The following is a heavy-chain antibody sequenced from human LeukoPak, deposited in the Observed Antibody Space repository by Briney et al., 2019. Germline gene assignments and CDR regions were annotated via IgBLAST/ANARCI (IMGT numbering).Heavy chain of an antibody. D-gene: IGHD3-3*01. J-gene: IGHJ4*02. V-gene: IGHV4-4*07. Sequence: SETQSLTCTVSGGSISSYYWSWIRQPAGKGLEWIGRIYTSGSTNYNPSLKSRVTMSEDTSKNQFSLKLSSVTAADTAVYYCAYTYYDFWSGYFFDYWGQGTLVTVSS. CDR1: GGSISSYY. CDR3: AYTYYDFWSGYFFDY. CDR2: IYTSGST.